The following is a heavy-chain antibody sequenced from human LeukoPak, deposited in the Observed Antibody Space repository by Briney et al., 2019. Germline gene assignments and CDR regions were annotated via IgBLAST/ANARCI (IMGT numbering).Heavy chain of an antibody. CDR2: ISYDGSNK. D-gene: IGHD4-17*01. Sequence: GRSLRLSCAASGFTFSSYAMHWVRQAPGKGLEWVAVISYDGSNKYYADSVKGRFTISRDNSKNTLYPQMNSLRAEDTAVYYCARDLCTVTTCDNWFDPWGQGTLVTVSS. V-gene: IGHV3-30-3*01. CDR3: ARDLCTVTTCDNWFDP. J-gene: IGHJ5*02. CDR1: GFTFSSYA.